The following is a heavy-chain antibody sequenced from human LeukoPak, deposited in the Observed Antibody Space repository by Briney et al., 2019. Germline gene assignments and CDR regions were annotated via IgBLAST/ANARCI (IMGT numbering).Heavy chain of an antibody. CDR2: ILSGGNHI. Sequence: GGSLRLSCAASGFTFSSYAMSWVRQAPGKGLEWVSSILSGGNHIYYTDSVKGRFTISRDDATNSLFLEMNSLSAEDTAVYYCARDGVGATVLDLWGQGTLVTVSS. CDR1: GFTFSSYA. D-gene: IGHD1-26*01. J-gene: IGHJ5*02. V-gene: IGHV3-21*06. CDR3: ARDGVGATVLDL.